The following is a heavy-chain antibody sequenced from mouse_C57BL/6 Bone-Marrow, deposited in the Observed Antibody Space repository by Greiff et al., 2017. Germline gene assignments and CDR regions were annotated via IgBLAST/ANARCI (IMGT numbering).Heavy chain of an antibody. CDR1: GFNIKDDY. V-gene: IGHV14-4*01. J-gene: IGHJ4*01. CDR2: IDPENGDT. CDR3: TTRLLLLRPYYYAMDY. Sequence: EVKLQESGAELVRPGASVKLSCTASGFNIKDDYMHWVKQRPEQGLEWIGWIDPENGDTEYASKFQGKATITADTSSNTAYLQLSSLTSEDTAVYYCTTRLLLLRPYYYAMDYWGQGTSVTVSS. D-gene: IGHD1-1*01.